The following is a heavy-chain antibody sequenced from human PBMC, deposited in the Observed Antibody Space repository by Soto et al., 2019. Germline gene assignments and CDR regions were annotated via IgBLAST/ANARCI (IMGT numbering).Heavy chain of an antibody. D-gene: IGHD1-26*01. J-gene: IGHJ4*02. Sequence: EVQLVESGGGLVRPGGSLRLSCSASGFAFRDSTMHWVRQAPGRGLEQLGTSTYTGDTPYYADYVKGRFTISRDNSQSTLYLQMSSLRPEDTGVYFCVKDYSHGRFPDYWGQGTLVTVSS. CDR2: STYTGDTP. CDR3: VKDYSHGRFPDY. CDR1: GFAFRDST. V-gene: IGHV3-64D*06.